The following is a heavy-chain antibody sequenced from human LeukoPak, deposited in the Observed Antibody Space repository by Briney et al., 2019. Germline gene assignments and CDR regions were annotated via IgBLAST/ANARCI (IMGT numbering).Heavy chain of an antibody. CDR1: GYTFTSYG. V-gene: IGHV1-18*01. D-gene: IGHD1-26*01. CDR3: ARGSGSYYLPFDAFDI. Sequence: GASVKVSCKASGYTFTSYGITWVRQAPGQGLEWMGWISAYNAYTYYAQKFQGRVTMTRDTSISTAYMELSSLRSDDTAVYYCARGSGSYYLPFDAFDIWGQGTLVTVSS. J-gene: IGHJ3*02. CDR2: ISAYNAYT.